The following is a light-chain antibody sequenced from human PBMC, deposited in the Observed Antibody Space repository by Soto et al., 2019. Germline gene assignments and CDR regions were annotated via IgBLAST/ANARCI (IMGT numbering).Light chain of an antibody. CDR1: QSVLYDSNNKNY. V-gene: IGKV4-1*01. CDR3: QQYYSIPKT. CDR2: WAS. J-gene: IGKJ1*01. Sequence: DIVMTQSPDSLTVSLGERATINCKSSQSVLYDSNNKNYLAWYQQKPGQPPKLLIYWASTRESGVPDRFSGTGSGTDFTLTISSLQAEDVAVYYCQQYYSIPKTFGQGNKVEIK.